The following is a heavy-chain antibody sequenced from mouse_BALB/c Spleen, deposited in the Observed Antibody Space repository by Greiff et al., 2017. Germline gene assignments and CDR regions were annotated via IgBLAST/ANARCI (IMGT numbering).Heavy chain of an antibody. CDR3: ARDYRYDEGYFDV. CDR2: IGSGGST. J-gene: IGHJ1*01. Sequence: VESGGGLVKPGGSLKLSCAASGFTFSSYAMSWVRQTPEKRLEWVASIGSGGSTYYPDSVKGRFTISRDNARNILYLQMSSLRSEDTAMYYCARDYRYDEGYFDVWGAGTTVTVSS. V-gene: IGHV5-6-5*01. CDR1: GFTFSSYA. D-gene: IGHD2-14*01.